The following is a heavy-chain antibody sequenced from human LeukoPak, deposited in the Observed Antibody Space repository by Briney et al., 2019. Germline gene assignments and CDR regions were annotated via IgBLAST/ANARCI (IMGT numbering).Heavy chain of an antibody. CDR3: ARSPGYYGGNSDWYFDL. Sequence: WETVSLMCAVCGGSFSGYYWSWMRQPPGRGLEWIGEINHSGSTNYNPSLNSRVTISVDTSKNQFSLKLSSVTAADTAVYYCARSPGYYGGNSDWYFDLWGRGTLVTVSS. J-gene: IGHJ2*01. V-gene: IGHV4-34*01. CDR2: INHSGST. D-gene: IGHD4-23*01. CDR1: GGSFSGYY.